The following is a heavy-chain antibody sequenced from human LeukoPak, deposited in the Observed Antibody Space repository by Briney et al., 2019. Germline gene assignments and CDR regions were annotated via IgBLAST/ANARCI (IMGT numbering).Heavy chain of an antibody. D-gene: IGHD3-10*01. CDR2: ISGHGDNT. CDR3: AKNYYGSG. Sequence: PGGSLRLTCAASGFTFSNSAMSWVRQAPGKGLEWVSAISGHGDNTYYADSVKGRFSISRDNSKNTLYLQLNSLRAEDTAIYYCAKNYYGSGWGQGALVTVSS. CDR1: GFTFSNSA. J-gene: IGHJ4*02. V-gene: IGHV3-23*01.